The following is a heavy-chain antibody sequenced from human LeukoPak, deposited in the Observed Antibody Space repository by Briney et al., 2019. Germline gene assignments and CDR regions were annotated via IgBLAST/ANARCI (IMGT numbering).Heavy chain of an antibody. CDR3: ARAYSGSYPDAFDI. V-gene: IGHV4-61*05. J-gene: IGHJ3*02. CDR1: GGSISSSSYY. D-gene: IGHD1-26*01. Sequence: SETLSLTCTVSGGSISSSSYYWGWIRQPPGKGLEWIGYIYYSGSTNYNPSLKSRVTISVDTSKNQFSLKLSSVTAADTAVYYCARAYSGSYPDAFDIWGQGTMVTVSS. CDR2: IYYSGST.